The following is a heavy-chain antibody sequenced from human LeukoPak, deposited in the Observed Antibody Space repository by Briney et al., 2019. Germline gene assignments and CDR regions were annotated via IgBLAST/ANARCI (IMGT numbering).Heavy chain of an antibody. Sequence: ASVKVSCKASGYTFTSYDINWVRQATGQGLEWMGWMNPNSGNTGYAQKFQGWVTMTRDTSISTAYMELSRLRSDDTAVYYCARDLAAAGTGPNYYGMDVWGQGTTVTVSS. J-gene: IGHJ6*02. CDR2: MNPNSGNT. CDR3: ARDLAAAGTGPNYYGMDV. D-gene: IGHD6-13*01. V-gene: IGHV1-8*01. CDR1: GYTFTSYD.